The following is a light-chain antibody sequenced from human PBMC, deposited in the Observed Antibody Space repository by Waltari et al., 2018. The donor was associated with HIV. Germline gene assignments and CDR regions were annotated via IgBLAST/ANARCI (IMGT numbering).Light chain of an antibody. CDR1: SSDFGSYNL. Sequence: QSALTQPASVSGSPGQSMTISCPGTSSDFGSYNLVSWYQQHPGKAPKLMIYEVSKRPSGVSNRISGSKSGNTASLTISGLQAEDEADYYCCSYAGTSTVVFGGGTKLTVL. V-gene: IGLV2-23*02. J-gene: IGLJ2*01. CDR2: EVS. CDR3: CSYAGTSTVV.